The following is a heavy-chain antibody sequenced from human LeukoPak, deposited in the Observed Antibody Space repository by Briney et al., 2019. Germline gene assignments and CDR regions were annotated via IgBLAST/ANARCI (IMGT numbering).Heavy chain of an antibody. CDR1: GFTFSSYE. CDR3: ARASADTAMPDAFDI. V-gene: IGHV3-48*03. CDR2: ISSSGSTI. J-gene: IGHJ3*02. D-gene: IGHD5-18*01. Sequence: GGSLRLSCAASGFTFSSYEMNWVRQAPGKGLEWVSYISSSGSTIYYADSVKGRFTISRDNAKNSLYLQMNSLRAEDTALYYCARASADTAMPDAFDIWGQGTMVTVSS.